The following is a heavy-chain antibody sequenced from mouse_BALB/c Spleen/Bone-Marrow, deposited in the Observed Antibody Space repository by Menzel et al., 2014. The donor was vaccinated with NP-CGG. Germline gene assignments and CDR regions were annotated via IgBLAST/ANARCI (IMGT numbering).Heavy chain of an antibody. V-gene: IGHV1-82*01. CDR3: ARSDGYRAIDY. J-gene: IGHJ4*01. D-gene: IGHD2-3*01. CDR1: DYAFSTSW. CDR2: IYPGDGDT. Sequence: QVQLQQSGPELAKPGASVKISCKASDYAFSTSWMNWVKQRPGQGLEWIGRIYPGDGDTYYNGKFKGKATLTADKSSSTAYMQHSSLTSVDSAVYFCARSDGYRAIDYWGQGTSVTVSS.